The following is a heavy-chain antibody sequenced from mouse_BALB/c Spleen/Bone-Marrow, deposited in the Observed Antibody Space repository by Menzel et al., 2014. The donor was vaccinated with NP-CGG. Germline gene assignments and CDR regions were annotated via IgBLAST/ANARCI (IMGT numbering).Heavy chain of an antibody. Sequence: VQLQQSGAELVRPGTSVKVSCKASGYAFTNYLIEWVKQRPGQGLEWIGVINPGSGGTNYNEKFKGKATLTADKSSSTAYIQLSSLTSDDSAVYFCARGITTGYFDYWGQGITLTVSS. D-gene: IGHD1-1*01. CDR2: INPGSGGT. CDR1: GYAFTNYL. V-gene: IGHV1-54*01. J-gene: IGHJ2*01. CDR3: ARGITTGYFDY.